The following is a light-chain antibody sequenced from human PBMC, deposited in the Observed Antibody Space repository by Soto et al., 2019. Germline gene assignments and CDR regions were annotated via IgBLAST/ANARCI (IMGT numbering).Light chain of an antibody. CDR3: QQYKNMYT. J-gene: IGKJ2*01. V-gene: IGKV1-5*01. CDR2: DAS. Sequence: DIQMTQSPSTLSASVGDRVTITCRASQSITGWLAWYQQKPGKAPKLLIYDASSLESGVPSRFSGSGSGTEYTLTISSLQPDDFGTYYRQQYKNMYTFGQGTKLEIK. CDR1: QSITGW.